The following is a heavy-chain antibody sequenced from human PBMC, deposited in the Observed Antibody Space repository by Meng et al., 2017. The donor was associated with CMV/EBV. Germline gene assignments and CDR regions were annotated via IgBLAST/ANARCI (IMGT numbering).Heavy chain of an antibody. V-gene: IGHV3-15*01. CDR2: IKSKTDGGTT. CDR3: TTEWIAAAGTPDY. Sequence: GGSLRLSCAASGFTFSNAWMSWVRQAPGKGREWVGRIKSKTDGGTTDYAAPVKGRFTISRDDSKNTLYLQMHRLKTEDTAVYYCTTEWIAAAGTPDYWGQGTLVTVSS. CDR1: GFTFSNAW. D-gene: IGHD6-13*01. J-gene: IGHJ4*02.